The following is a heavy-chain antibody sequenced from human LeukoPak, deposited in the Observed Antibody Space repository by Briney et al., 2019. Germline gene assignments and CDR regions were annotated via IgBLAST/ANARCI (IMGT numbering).Heavy chain of an antibody. J-gene: IGHJ4*02. V-gene: IGHV3-9*03. CDR3: AKDGSGFDY. D-gene: IGHD3-10*01. CDR2: ISWNSGSI. Sequence: PGRSLRLSCAASGFTFDDYAMHWVRQAPGKGLEWVSGISWNSGSIGYADSVKGRFTISRDNAKNSLYLQMNSLRAEDMALYYCAKDGSGFDYWGQGTLVTVSS. CDR1: GFTFDDYA.